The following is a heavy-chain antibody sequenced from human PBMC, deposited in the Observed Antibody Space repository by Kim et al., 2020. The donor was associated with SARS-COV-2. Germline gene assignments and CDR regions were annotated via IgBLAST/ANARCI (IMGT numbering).Heavy chain of an antibody. CDR1: GGSISSYY. Sequence: SETLSLTCTVSGGSISSYYWSWIRQPPGKGLVWIGHIYYSGSTNYNPSLKSRVTISVDTSKNQFPLKLSSVTAADTAVYYCARLPVEILTGWVGMDVWG. V-gene: IGHV4-59*08. CDR3: ARLPVEILTGWVGMDV. D-gene: IGHD3-9*01. CDR2: IYYSGST. J-gene: IGHJ6*02.